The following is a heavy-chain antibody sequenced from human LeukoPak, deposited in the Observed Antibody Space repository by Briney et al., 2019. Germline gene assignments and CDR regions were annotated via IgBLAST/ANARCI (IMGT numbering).Heavy chain of an antibody. CDR2: IYYSGGT. J-gene: IGHJ6*03. Sequence: SETLSLTCTVSGGSISSSSYYWGWIRQPPGKGLEWIGSIYYSGGTYYNPSLKSRVTISVDTSKNQFSLKLSSVTAADTAVYYCARVEEGYGSGRRENYYYYYMDVWGKGTTVTISS. D-gene: IGHD3-10*01. CDR3: ARVEEGYGSGRRENYYYYYMDV. CDR1: GGSISSSSYY. V-gene: IGHV4-39*07.